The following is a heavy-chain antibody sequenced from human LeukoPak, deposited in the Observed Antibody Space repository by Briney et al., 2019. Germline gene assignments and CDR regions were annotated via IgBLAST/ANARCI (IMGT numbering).Heavy chain of an antibody. CDR1: GGSISSDY. Sequence: SETLSLTCTVSGGSISSDYWSWIRQPPGKGLEWIGYIYTSGSTNYNPSLKSRVTISVDTSKNQFSLKLSSVTAADTAVYYCARHLRGTTGTTVGSYYYYCMDVWGKGTTVTVSS. D-gene: IGHD1-1*01. CDR2: IYTSGST. V-gene: IGHV4-4*09. CDR3: ARHLRGTTGTTVGSYYYYCMDV. J-gene: IGHJ6*03.